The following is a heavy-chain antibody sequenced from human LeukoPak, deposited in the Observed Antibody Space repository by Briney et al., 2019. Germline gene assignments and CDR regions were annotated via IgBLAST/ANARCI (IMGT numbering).Heavy chain of an antibody. V-gene: IGHV4-59*08. CDR2: MYYSGST. D-gene: IGHD4-23*01. J-gene: IGHJ4*02. CDR3: ARRSISGNSWDYFDY. CDR1: GASISSYY. Sequence: SETLSLTCTVSGASISSYYWSWIRQPPGKALEWIAFMYYSGSTNYNPSLKSRVTISVDTSKNQFSLKLSSVTAADTAVYYCARRSISGNSWDYFDYWGQGTLVTVSS.